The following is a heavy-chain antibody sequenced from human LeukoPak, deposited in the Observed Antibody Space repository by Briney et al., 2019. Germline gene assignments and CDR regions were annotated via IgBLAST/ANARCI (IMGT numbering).Heavy chain of an antibody. D-gene: IGHD1-26*01. J-gene: IGHJ4*02. V-gene: IGHV3-23*01. CDR2: IRDSGSST. Sequence: PGGALRLSCAASGFTFSSYAMSWLRQAPGKGLEWVSAIRDSGSSTHYADSVKGRFTTSRDNSKNTLFLQMNSLRAEATAIYYCAKYGPQDSGSSHFDYWGQGALVTVSS. CDR1: GFTFSSYA. CDR3: AKYGPQDSGSSHFDY.